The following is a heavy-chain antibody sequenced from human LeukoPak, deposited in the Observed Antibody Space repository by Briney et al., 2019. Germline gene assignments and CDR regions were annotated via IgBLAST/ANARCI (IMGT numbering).Heavy chain of an antibody. CDR2: MYYRGST. J-gene: IGHJ4*02. CDR1: GGSISSYY. CDR3: ATTTIRLGY. V-gene: IGHV4-39*07. D-gene: IGHD1-26*01. Sequence: SETLSLTCTVSGGSISSYYWGWIRQPPGKGLEWIGSMYYRGSTYRNPSLKSRVTISVDTSKNQFSLKLSSVTAADTAVYYCATTTIRLGYWGQGTLVTVSS.